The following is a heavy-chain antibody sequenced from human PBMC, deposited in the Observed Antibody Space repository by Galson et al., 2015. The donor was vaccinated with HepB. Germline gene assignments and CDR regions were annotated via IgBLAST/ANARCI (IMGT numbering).Heavy chain of an antibody. V-gene: IGHV3-9*01. J-gene: IGHJ3*02. Sequence: SLRLSCAASGFTFHDYAMHWVRQAPGKGLEWVSGISWDSDDIDYADSVRGRFTVSRDNAKSSLYLQMNSLTTEDTALYFCASVTFHDAFNIWGLGTMVTVSS. D-gene: IGHD3-16*01. CDR1: GFTFHDYA. CDR3: ASVTFHDAFNI. CDR2: ISWDSDDI.